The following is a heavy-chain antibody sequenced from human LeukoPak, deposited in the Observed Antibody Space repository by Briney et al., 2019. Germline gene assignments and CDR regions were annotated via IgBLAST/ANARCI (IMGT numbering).Heavy chain of an antibody. CDR2: IYYSGST. D-gene: IGHD6-13*01. CDR3: AAGIAAAGPPYYYYYYGMDV. Sequence: PSETLSLTCTVSGGSISRYYWSWIRQPPGKGLEWIGYIYYSGSTNYNPSLKSRVTISVDTSKNQFSLKLSSVTAADTAVYYCAAGIAAAGPPYYYYYYGMDVWGQGTTVTVSS. V-gene: IGHV4-59*08. CDR1: GGSISRYY. J-gene: IGHJ6*02.